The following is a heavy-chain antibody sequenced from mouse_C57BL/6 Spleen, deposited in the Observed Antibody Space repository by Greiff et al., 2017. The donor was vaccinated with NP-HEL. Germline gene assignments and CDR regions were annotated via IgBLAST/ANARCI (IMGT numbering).Heavy chain of an antibody. CDR1: GYTFTDYN. CDR3: AKLPVSFAY. V-gene: IGHV1-22*01. D-gene: IGHD5-5*01. Sequence: EVQRVESGPELVKPGASVKMSCKASGYTFTDYNMHWVKQSHGKSLEWIGYINPNNGGTSYNQKFKGKATLTVNKSSSTAYMELRSLTSEDSAVYYCAKLPVSFAYWGQGTLVTVSA. J-gene: IGHJ3*01. CDR2: INPNNGGT.